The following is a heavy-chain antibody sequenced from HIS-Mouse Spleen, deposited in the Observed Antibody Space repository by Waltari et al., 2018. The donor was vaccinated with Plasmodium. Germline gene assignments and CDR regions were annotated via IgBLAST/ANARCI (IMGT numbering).Heavy chain of an antibody. V-gene: IGHV1-2*02. D-gene: IGHD6-13*01. CDR3: ARVLGYKAAAGTFVEYFQH. J-gene: IGHJ1*01. CDR2: INPNSGGT. Sequence: QVQLVQSGAEVKKPGASVKVSCKASGYTFTGYYMNWVRPAHGHGLEGMGWINPNSGGTNYAQKFQGRVTMTRDTSISTAYMELSRLRSDDTAVYYCARVLGYKAAAGTFVEYFQHWGQGTLVTVSS. CDR1: GYTFTGYY.